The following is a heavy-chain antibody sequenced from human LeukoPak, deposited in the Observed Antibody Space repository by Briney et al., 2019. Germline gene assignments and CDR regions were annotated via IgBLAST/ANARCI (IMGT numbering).Heavy chain of an antibody. CDR1: GFTFSSYW. J-gene: IGHJ3*01. Sequence: GGSLRLSCAASGFTFSSYWMHWVCQAPGKGLVWVSRINSDGGSSSYADSVKGRFTISRDNAKNTLYLQMNSLRAEDTAVYYCARARAAAGTFGWGQGTMVTVSS. D-gene: IGHD6-13*01. CDR2: INSDGGSS. V-gene: IGHV3-74*01. CDR3: ARARAAAGTFG.